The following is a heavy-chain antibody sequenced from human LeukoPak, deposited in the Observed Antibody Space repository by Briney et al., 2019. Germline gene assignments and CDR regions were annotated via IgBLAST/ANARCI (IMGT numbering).Heavy chain of an antibody. D-gene: IGHD3-10*01. CDR2: IYSGGST. V-gene: IGHV3-53*01. J-gene: IGHJ4*02. CDR1: GFTVSSNY. Sequence: GGSLRLSCAASGFTVSSNYMSWVRQAPGKGLEWVAVIYSGGSTYYADSVKGRFTISRDNSKNTLYLQMNSLRAEDTAVYYCARGGRGYYGSFPYWGQGTLVTVSS. CDR3: ARGGRGYYGSFPY.